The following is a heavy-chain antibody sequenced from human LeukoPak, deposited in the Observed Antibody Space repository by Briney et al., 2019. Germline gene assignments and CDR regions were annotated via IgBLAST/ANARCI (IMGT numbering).Heavy chain of an antibody. CDR2: ISGSGGST. J-gene: IGHJ4*02. CDR3: AREQYDSSGYYGGPRKCYFDY. CDR1: GFTFSSYA. Sequence: QPGGSLRLSCAASGFTFSSYAMSWVRQAPGKGLEWVSAISGSGGSTYYADSVKGRFTISRDNAKNSLYLQMNSLRAEDTALYYCAREQYDSSGYYGGPRKCYFDYWGQGTLVTVSS. V-gene: IGHV3-23*01. D-gene: IGHD3-22*01.